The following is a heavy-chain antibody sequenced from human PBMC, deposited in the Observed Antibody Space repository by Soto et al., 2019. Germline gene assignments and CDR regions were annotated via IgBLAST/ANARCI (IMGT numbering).Heavy chain of an antibody. V-gene: IGHV4-39*01. CDR2: IYYSGST. CDR3: ARQRPLWSGLNWFDP. CDR1: GGSISSSSYY. D-gene: IGHD3-3*01. Sequence: PSETLSLTCTVSGGSISSSSYYWGWIRQPPGKGLERIGSIYYSGSTYYNPSLKSRVTISVDTSKNQFSLKLSSVTAADTAVYYCARQRPLWSGLNWFDPWGQGTLVTVSS. J-gene: IGHJ5*02.